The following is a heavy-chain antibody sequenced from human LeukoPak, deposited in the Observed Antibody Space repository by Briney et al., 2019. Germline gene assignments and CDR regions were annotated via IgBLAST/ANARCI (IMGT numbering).Heavy chain of an antibody. CDR1: GFSLSTSGMC. J-gene: IGHJ6*02. V-gene: IGHV2-70*11. CDR3: ARISSRGYGMDV. CDR2: IDWDDDK. D-gene: IGHD6-6*01. Sequence: ESGPALVKPTQTLTLTCTFSGFSLSTSGMCVSWIRQPPGKALEWLARIDWDDDKYYSTSLKTRLTISKDTSKNQVVLTMANMDPVDTATYYCARISSRGYGMDVWGQGTTVTVSS.